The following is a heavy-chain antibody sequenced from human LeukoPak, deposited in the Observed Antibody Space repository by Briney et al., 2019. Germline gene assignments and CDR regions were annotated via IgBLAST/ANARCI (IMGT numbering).Heavy chain of an antibody. V-gene: IGHV4-38-2*01. J-gene: IGHJ6*03. CDR1: GYSLSSGYY. CDR3: ARVASGASPYYYYMDV. CDR2: IYHSGST. Sequence: SQTLSLTCAVSGYSLSSGYYWGWIRQPPGKGLEWIGSIYHSGSTYYNPSLKSRVTISVDTSKNQFSLKLSSVTAADTAVYYCARVASGASPYYYYMDVGGKGTTVTVSS. D-gene: IGHD4/OR15-4a*01.